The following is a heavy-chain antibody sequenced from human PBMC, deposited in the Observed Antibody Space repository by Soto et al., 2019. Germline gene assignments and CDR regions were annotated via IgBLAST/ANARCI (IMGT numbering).Heavy chain of an antibody. CDR2: INHSGST. D-gene: IGHD3-3*01. J-gene: IGHJ6*03. Sequence: SETLSLTFAIYGRSFSGYYWSWIRQPPGKGREWIGEINHSGSTNYNPSLKSRVTISVDTSKNQFSLKLSSVTAADTAVYYCVRRGRLLEWFSMDVWGRGTTVT. CDR3: VRRGRLLEWFSMDV. CDR1: GRSFSGYY. V-gene: IGHV4-34*01.